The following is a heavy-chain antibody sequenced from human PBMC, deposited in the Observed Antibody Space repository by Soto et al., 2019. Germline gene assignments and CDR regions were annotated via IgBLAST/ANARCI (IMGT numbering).Heavy chain of an antibody. CDR1: GFTFSSYA. CDR2: ISYDGSNK. Sequence: GGSLRLSCAASGFTFSSYAMHWVRQAPGKGLEWVAVISYDGSNKYYADSVKGRFTISRDNSKNTLYLQMNSLRAECTAVYYCARDRGLLWFGEPWGYFDYWGQGTLVTVSS. D-gene: IGHD3-10*01. J-gene: IGHJ4*02. CDR3: ARDRGLLWFGEPWGYFDY. V-gene: IGHV3-30-3*01.